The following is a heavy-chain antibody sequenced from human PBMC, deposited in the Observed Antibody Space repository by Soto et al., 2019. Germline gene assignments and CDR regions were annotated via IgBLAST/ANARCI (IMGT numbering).Heavy chain of an antibody. Sequence: ASVKVSCKVSGYTLTELSIHWVRQAPGKGLEWMGGFDPEDGETIYAQKFQGRVTMTEDTSTDTAYMELSSLRSEDTAVYYCATGRVTMVRGVPHVLDYWGQGTLVTVSS. D-gene: IGHD3-10*01. V-gene: IGHV1-24*01. CDR3: ATGRVTMVRGVPHVLDY. J-gene: IGHJ4*02. CDR1: GYTLTELS. CDR2: FDPEDGET.